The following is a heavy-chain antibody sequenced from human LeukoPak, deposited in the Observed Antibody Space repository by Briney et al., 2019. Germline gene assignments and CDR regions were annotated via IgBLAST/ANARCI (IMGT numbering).Heavy chain of an antibody. D-gene: IGHD3-22*01. V-gene: IGHV1-2*02. CDR1: GYTFTGYY. J-gene: IGHJ6*03. CDR3: AAYYYDSSGYQTQYMDA. CDR2: INPNSGGT. Sequence: ASVKVSCKASGYTFTGYYMHWVRQAPGQGLEWMGWINPNSGGTNYAQKFQGRVTMTRDTSISTAYMELSRLRSDDTAVYYCAAYYYDSSGYQTQYMDAWGKGTTVTISS.